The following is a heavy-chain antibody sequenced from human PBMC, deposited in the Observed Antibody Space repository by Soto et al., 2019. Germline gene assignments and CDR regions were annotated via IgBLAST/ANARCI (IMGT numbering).Heavy chain of an antibody. V-gene: IGHV4-59*01. CDR2: IYYSGST. J-gene: IGHJ4*02. Sequence: KPSETLSLTCTVSGGSISSYYWSWIRQPPGKGLEWIGYIYYSGSTNYNPSLKSRVTISVDTSKNQFSLKLSSVTAADTAVYYCARASFSGYSPFDYWGQGTLVTVSS. CDR1: GGSISSYY. D-gene: IGHD3-22*01. CDR3: ARASFSGYSPFDY.